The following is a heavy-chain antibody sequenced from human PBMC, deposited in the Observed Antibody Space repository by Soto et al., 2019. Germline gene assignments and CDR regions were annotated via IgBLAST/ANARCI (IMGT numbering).Heavy chain of an antibody. D-gene: IGHD5-18*01. J-gene: IGHJ6*02. CDR3: ATDLVDTAMVTFDYYYGMDV. Sequence: ASVKVSCKVSGYTLTELSMHWVRQAPGKGLEWMGGFDPEDGETIYAQKFQGRVTMTEDTSTDTAYMELSSLRSEDTAVYYCATDLVDTAMVTFDYYYGMDVWGQGTTVTVSS. V-gene: IGHV1-24*01. CDR1: GYTLTELS. CDR2: FDPEDGET.